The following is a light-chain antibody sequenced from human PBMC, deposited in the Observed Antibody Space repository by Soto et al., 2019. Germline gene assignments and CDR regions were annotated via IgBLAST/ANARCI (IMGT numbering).Light chain of an antibody. Sequence: QSVLTQPPSASGTPGQRVTISCSGSSSNIGSNTVNWYQQLPGMAPKFLIYSHNQRPSGVPDRFSGSKSGTSASLAISGLQSEDEADYYCAAWEDSLNGYVFGTGTKLTVL. CDR2: SHN. CDR3: AAWEDSLNGYV. J-gene: IGLJ1*01. V-gene: IGLV1-44*01. CDR1: SSNIGSNT.